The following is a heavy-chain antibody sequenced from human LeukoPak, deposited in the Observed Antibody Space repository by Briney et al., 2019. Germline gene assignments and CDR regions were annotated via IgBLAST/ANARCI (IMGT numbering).Heavy chain of an antibody. CDR3: TGEDETVRYYFDY. CDR2: ISSKAYGGTT. Sequence: PGRSLRLSCTASGFTFGVYGMSWFRQAPGEGLGWVGLISSKAYGGTTGYAASVKGRFTISRDDSKSIPYLQMNSLKTEDTAVYYCTGEDETVRYYFDYWGQGTLVTVSS. D-gene: IGHD4-17*01. J-gene: IGHJ4*02. CDR1: GFTFGVYG. V-gene: IGHV3-49*03.